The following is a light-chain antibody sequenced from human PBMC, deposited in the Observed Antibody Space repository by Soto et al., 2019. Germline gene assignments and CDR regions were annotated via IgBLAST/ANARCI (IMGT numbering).Light chain of an antibody. CDR3: QQNNKWPPVT. V-gene: IGKV3-15*01. Sequence: EVVMTQSPATVSVFPGEGVTLSCRASQTISTDLAWYQQKPGQAPRLLIYGASTRATGVPDRFSGGGSGTEFTLTISSLQSVDFAFYYCQQNNKWPPVTFGGGTKVEIK. J-gene: IGKJ4*01. CDR1: QTISTD. CDR2: GAS.